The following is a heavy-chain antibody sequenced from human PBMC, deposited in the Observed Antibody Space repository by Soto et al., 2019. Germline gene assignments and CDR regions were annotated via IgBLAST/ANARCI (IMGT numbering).Heavy chain of an antibody. CDR2: INPNSGGT. CDR3: ARDPRYCTNGVCYSGMVRYYGMDV. Sequence: GASVKVSCKASGYTFTGYYMHWVRQAPGQGLEWMGWINPNSGGTNYAQKFQGRVTMTRDTSISTAYMELSRLRSDDTAVYYCARDPRYCTNGVCYSGMVRYYGMDVWGQGTTVTVSS. D-gene: IGHD2-8*01. CDR1: GYTFTGYY. J-gene: IGHJ6*02. V-gene: IGHV1-2*02.